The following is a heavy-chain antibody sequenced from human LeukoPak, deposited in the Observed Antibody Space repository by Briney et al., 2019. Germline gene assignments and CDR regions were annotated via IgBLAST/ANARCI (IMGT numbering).Heavy chain of an antibody. J-gene: IGHJ4*02. D-gene: IGHD2-15*01. CDR2: INPNTGGT. CDR3: ALSRGLGRIGYFDY. V-gene: IGHV1-2*02. CDR1: GYTFTDYH. Sequence: ASVKVSCKASGYTFTDYHIHWVRQAPGQGLEWMGWINPNTGGTNYAQNFQGRVTMTRDTSITTSYMELSRLRSDDTAVYYCALSRGLGRIGYFDYWGQGTLVTVSS.